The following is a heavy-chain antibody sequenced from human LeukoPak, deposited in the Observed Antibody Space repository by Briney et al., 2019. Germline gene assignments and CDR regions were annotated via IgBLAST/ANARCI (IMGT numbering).Heavy chain of an antibody. CDR1: GGSISSYY. D-gene: IGHD6-19*01. V-gene: IGHV4-59*01. Sequence: SETLSPTCTVSGGSISSYYWSWIRQPPGKGLEWIGYIYYSGSTNYNPSLKSRVTISVDTSKNQFSLKLSSVTAADTAVYYRASFLGGGWYYFDYWGQGTLVTVSS. J-gene: IGHJ4*02. CDR2: IYYSGST. CDR3: ASFLGGGWYYFDY.